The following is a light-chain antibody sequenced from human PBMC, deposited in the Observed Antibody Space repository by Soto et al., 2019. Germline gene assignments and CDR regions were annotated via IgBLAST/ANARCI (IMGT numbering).Light chain of an antibody. CDR2: AAS. CDR1: QGISSY. CDR3: QQYYSYPLT. Sequence: MTQSPSSLSASVGDRVTITCRASQGISSYLAWYQQKPGKAPKLLIYAASTLQSGVPSRFSGSGSGTDFTLTISCLQSEDFATYYCQQYYSYPLTFGQGTRLEIK. V-gene: IGKV1-8*01. J-gene: IGKJ5*01.